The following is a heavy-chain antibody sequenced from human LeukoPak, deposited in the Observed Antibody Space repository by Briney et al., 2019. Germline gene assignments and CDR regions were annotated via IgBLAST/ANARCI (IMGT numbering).Heavy chain of an antibody. CDR1: GGSFSGYY. J-gene: IGHJ5*02. D-gene: IGHD6-13*01. V-gene: IGHV4-59*01. CDR2: IYYSGST. CDR3: ARVISAAGSEWFDP. Sequence: KPSETLSLTCAVYGGSFSGYYWSWIRQPPGKGLERIGYIYYSGSTNYNPSLKSRVTISVDTSKNQFSLKLSSVTAADTAVYYCARVISAAGSEWFDPWGQGTLVTVSS.